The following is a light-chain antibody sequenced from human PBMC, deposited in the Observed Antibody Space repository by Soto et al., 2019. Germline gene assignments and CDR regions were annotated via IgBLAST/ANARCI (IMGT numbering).Light chain of an antibody. CDR2: AAS. CDR1: QSISSY. Sequence: DIQMTHSPSSLSASLGDRVTITCRASQSISSYLNWYQQKPGKAPKLLIYAASSLQSGVPSRFSGSRSGTDFTLTISSLQPEDFAAYYCQQSYSWTFGQGTKVDIK. J-gene: IGKJ1*01. CDR3: QQSYSWT. V-gene: IGKV1-39*01.